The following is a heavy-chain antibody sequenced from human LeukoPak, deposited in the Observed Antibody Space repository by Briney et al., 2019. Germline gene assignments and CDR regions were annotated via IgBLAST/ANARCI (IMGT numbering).Heavy chain of an antibody. Sequence: GGSLRLSCAASGFTFSSNARIWVRQAPGKGLEWVSVISGSGGNTYYADSVKGRLTISRNNSKNTLYLQMNSLRAEDTAVYYCAKAVGSGWRYCFDYWGQGTLVTVSS. CDR3: AKAVGSGWRYCFDY. V-gene: IGHV3-23*01. CDR1: GFTFSSNA. D-gene: IGHD6-19*01. J-gene: IGHJ4*02. CDR2: ISGSGGNT.